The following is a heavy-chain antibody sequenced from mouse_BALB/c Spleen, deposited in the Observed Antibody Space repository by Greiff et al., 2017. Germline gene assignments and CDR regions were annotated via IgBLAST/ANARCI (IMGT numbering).Heavy chain of an antibody. CDR1: GYSFTGYT. CDR3: AREGDKPYYFDY. Sequence: VQLQQSGPELVKPGASMKISCKASGYSFTGYTMNWVKQSHGNNLEWIGLINPYNGDTSYNQKFRGKATLTVDKSSSTAYMELLSLTSEDSAVYYCAREGDKPYYFDYWGQGTTLTVSS. V-gene: IGHV1-31*01. J-gene: IGHJ2*01. CDR2: INPYNGDT.